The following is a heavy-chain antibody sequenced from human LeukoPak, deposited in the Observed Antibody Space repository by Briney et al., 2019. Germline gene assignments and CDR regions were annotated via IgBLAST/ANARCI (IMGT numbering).Heavy chain of an antibody. CDR1: GFTFSSYG. Sequence: GGSLRLSCAASGFTFSSYGMSWVRQAPGKGLEWVSAISGSGGSTYYADSVKGRFTISRDNSKNTLYLQMNSLRAEDTAVYYCAKVRGGYYGSGSLVDYWGQGTLVTVSS. D-gene: IGHD3-10*01. CDR3: AKVRGGYYGSGSLVDY. CDR2: ISGSGGST. J-gene: IGHJ4*02. V-gene: IGHV3-23*01.